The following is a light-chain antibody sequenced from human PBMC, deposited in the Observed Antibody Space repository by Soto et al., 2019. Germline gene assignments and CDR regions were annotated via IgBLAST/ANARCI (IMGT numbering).Light chain of an antibody. Sequence: SYELTQPPSVSVAPGQTAIITCGGNNLGSKSVHWYQQKAGQAPVLVVYEDRVRPSGIPDRFSGFDSGNTATLTISRVEAGDEADYYCHVWDSSSAHHVFGTGTKVTVL. V-gene: IGLV3-21*02. CDR1: NLGSKS. CDR2: EDR. CDR3: HVWDSSSAHHV. J-gene: IGLJ1*01.